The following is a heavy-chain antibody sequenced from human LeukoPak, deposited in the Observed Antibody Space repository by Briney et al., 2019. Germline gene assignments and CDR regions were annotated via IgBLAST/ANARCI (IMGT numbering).Heavy chain of an antibody. CDR2: ISAYNGNT. D-gene: IGHD1-14*01. V-gene: IGHV1-18*01. Sequence: ASVTLTCTASGCTFTSYGISWVRQAPGQGLEWMGWISAYNGNTNYAQQLQRRVTIITDTTTNTAYMVLRSPRSDAAAVYYSSRALNPWHYYFDYWGQGTLVTVSS. J-gene: IGHJ4*02. CDR1: GCTFTSYG. CDR3: SRALNPWHYYFDY.